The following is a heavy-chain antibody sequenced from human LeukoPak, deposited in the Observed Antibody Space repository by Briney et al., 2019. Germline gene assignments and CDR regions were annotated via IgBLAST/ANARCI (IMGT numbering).Heavy chain of an antibody. J-gene: IGHJ4*02. V-gene: IGHV4-59*08. Sequence: SETLSLTCTVSGGSISNYYWSWVRQPPGKGLGWIGYIYYSGNTNYNPSLKSRLTMSADRSRNQFSLNLNSVTAADTAVYYCARINWNYFDYWGQGILVTVSS. CDR3: ARINWNYFDY. CDR2: IYYSGNT. CDR1: GGSISNYY. D-gene: IGHD1-1*01.